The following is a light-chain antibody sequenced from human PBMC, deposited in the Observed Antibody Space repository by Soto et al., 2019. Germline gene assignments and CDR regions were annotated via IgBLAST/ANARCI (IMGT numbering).Light chain of an antibody. CDR3: QHYNSYSEA. CDR1: QSISRNY. CDR2: GAS. J-gene: IGKJ1*01. Sequence: EIVLTQSPGTLSFSPCERATLSCRSSQSISRNYLGWYQQNVGQAPRLLIYGASTRATGIPARFSGSGSGTEFTLTISSLRPDDFATYYCQHYNSYSEAFGQGTKV. V-gene: IGKV3-20*01.